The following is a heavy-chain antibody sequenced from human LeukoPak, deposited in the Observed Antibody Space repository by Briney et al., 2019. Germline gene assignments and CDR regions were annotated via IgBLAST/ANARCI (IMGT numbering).Heavy chain of an antibody. CDR1: GFTFSSYG. J-gene: IGHJ6*03. CDR3: TRHAPRIAVGFMDV. D-gene: IGHD6-19*01. Sequence: GGSLRLSCAASGFTFSSYGMHWVRQAPGKGLEWVAFIRYDGSNKYYADSVKGRFTISRDNSKNTLYLQMNSLRAEDTAVYYCTRHAPRIAVGFMDVWGKGTTVTVSS. V-gene: IGHV3-30*02. CDR2: IRYDGSNK.